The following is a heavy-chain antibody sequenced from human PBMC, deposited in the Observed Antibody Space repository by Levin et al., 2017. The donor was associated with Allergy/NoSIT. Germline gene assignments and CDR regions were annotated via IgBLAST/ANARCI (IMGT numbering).Heavy chain of an antibody. V-gene: IGHV4-59*01. CDR2: IYYSGST. CDR3: ARDRVIAVAGTKDKYYYYGMDV. D-gene: IGHD6-19*01. Sequence: RPSETLSLTCTVSGGSISSYHWSWIRQPPGKGLQWIGYIYYSGSTKYNPSLKSRVTISVDTSKNQFSLKLSSVTAADTAVYYCARDRVIAVAGTKDKYYYYGMDVWGQGTTVTVSS. J-gene: IGHJ6*02. CDR1: GGSISSYH.